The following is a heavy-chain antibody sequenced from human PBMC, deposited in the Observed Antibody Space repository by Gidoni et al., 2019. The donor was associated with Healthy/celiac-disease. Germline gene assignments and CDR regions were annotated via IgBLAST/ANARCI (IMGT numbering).Heavy chain of an antibody. J-gene: IGHJ3*02. CDR2: ISGSGGST. Sequence: EVQLLESGGGLVQPGGSLRLSCAASGFTFSSYAMSWVRQAPGKGLEWVSAISGSGGSTYYADSVKGRFTISRDNSKNTLYLQMNSLRAEDTAVYYCAFRVHVYDSSGYYYVPRPDAFDIWGQGTMVTVSS. V-gene: IGHV3-23*01. CDR3: AFRVHVYDSSGYYYVPRPDAFDI. D-gene: IGHD3-22*01. CDR1: GFTFSSYA.